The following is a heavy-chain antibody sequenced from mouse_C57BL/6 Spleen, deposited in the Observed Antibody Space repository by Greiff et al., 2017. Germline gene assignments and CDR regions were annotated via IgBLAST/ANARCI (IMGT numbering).Heavy chain of an antibody. Sequence: EVQLQQSGPELVKPGASVKISCKASGYTFTDYYMNWVKQSHGKSLEWIGDINPNNGGTRYNQKFKGKATLTVDKSSSTAYMELRSLTSADSAVYYCARSPYYSNLAWFAYWGQGTLVTVSA. CDR2: INPNNGGT. CDR3: ARSPYYSNLAWFAY. J-gene: IGHJ3*01. V-gene: IGHV1-26*01. D-gene: IGHD2-5*01. CDR1: GYTFTDYY.